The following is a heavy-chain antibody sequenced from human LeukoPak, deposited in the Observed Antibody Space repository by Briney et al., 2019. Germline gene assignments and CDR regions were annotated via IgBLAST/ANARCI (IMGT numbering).Heavy chain of an antibody. J-gene: IGHJ5*02. CDR1: GGTFSSYA. V-gene: IGHV1-69*06. CDR3: ARDSQDYDYVWGSYRPRRWFDP. D-gene: IGHD3-16*02. CDR2: IIPIFGTA. Sequence: GASVKVSCKASGGTFSSYAISWVRQAPGQGLEWVGGIIPIFGTANYAQKFQGRVTITADKSTSTAYMELSSLRSEDTAVYYCARDSQDYDYVWGSYRPRRWFDPWGQGTLVTVSS.